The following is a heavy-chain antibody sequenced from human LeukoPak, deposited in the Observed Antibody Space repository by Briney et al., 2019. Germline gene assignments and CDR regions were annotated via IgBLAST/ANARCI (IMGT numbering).Heavy chain of an antibody. D-gene: IGHD1-26*01. CDR2: INPNSGGT. CDR3: ARARKVGANPFVY. V-gene: IGHV1-2*02. J-gene: IGHJ4*02. Sequence: ASVKVSCKASGYTFTGYYMHWVRQAPGQGLEWMGWINPNSGGTNYAQKFQGRVTMTRDTSISTAYMELSRLRSDDTAVYYCARARKVGANPFVYWGQGTLVTVSS. CDR1: GYTFTGYY.